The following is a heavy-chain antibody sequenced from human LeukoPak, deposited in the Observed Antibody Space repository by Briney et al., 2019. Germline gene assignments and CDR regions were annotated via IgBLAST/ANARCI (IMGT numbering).Heavy chain of an antibody. Sequence: SETLFLTCTVSGGSISSSRYYGGWIRQPPGEGLEWLGSIYYSGSTYYNPSLKSRVTISVDTSTNQFSLKLSSVTAADTAVYYCARVVPATVTRAYFDYWGQGTLVTVSS. J-gene: IGHJ4*02. CDR3: ARVVPATVTRAYFDY. V-gene: IGHV4-39*07. D-gene: IGHD4-17*01. CDR2: IYYSGST. CDR1: GGSISSSRYY.